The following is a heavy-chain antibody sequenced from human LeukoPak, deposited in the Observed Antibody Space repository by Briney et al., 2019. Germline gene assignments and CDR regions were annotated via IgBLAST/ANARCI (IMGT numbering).Heavy chain of an antibody. J-gene: IGHJ4*02. CDR1: GGSISSGSYY. Sequence: SSQTLSLTCTVSGGSISSGSYYWSWIRQPAGKGLEWIGRIYTSGSTNYNPSLKSRVTISVDTSKNQFSLKLSFVTAADTAVYYCARAYYYDSRLFDYWGQGTLVTVSS. D-gene: IGHD3-22*01. V-gene: IGHV4-61*02. CDR2: IYTSGST. CDR3: ARAYYYDSRLFDY.